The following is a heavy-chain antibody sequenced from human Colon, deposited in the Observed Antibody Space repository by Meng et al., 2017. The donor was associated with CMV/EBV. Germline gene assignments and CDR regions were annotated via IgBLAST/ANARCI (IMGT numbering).Heavy chain of an antibody. V-gene: IGHV3-23*01. CDR2: ISDSGGRT. CDR1: GCTFSSYA. Sequence: PVGSLSLTCAASGCTFSSYAMIWVRQTPGKGLEWVSSISDSGGRTHYADSVKGRFTISRDNSKNTLSLLMNSLSGDDTAVYYCDGSDFWGQGTLVTVSS. CDR3: DGSDF. J-gene: IGHJ4*02.